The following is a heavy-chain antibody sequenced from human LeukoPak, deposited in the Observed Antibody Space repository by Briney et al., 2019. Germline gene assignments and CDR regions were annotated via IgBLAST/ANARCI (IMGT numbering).Heavy chain of an antibody. CDR3: ARGLGVGATNYFDY. V-gene: IGHV1-8*01. CDR2: MNPNSSNT. J-gene: IGHJ4*02. Sequence: GASVKVSCKASGYTFTSYDINWVRQATGQGLEWMGWMNPNSSNTGYAQKFQGRVTMTRNTSISTAYMELSSLRSEDTAVYYCARGLGVGATNYFDYWGQGTLVTVSS. CDR1: GYTFTSYD. D-gene: IGHD1-26*01.